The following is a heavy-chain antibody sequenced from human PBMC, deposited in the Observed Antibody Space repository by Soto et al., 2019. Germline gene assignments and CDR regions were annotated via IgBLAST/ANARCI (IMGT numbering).Heavy chain of an antibody. Sequence: GASVKVSCKASGGTFSNYAISWVRQAPGQGLEWMGGIIPIFNTANYAQKFQGRVTITADKSTSKAYMELSRLRYEDTAVYYCARGQSPYGGYYYYYFDYWGQGTLVTVSS. V-gene: IGHV1-69*06. D-gene: IGHD3-22*01. CDR3: ARGQSPYGGYYYYYFDY. CDR2: IIPIFNTA. CDR1: GGTFSNYA. J-gene: IGHJ4*02.